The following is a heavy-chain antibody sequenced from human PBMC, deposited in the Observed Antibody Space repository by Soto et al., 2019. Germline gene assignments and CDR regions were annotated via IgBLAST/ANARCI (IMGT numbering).Heavy chain of an antibody. CDR2: IYYSGST. D-gene: IGHD3-10*01. J-gene: IGHJ5*02. V-gene: IGHV4-59*01. CDR1: GGSISSYY. Sequence: ASETLSLTCTVSGGSISSYYWSWIRQPPGKGLEWIGYIYYSGSTDYNPSLKSRVTISVDTSKNQFSLKLSSVTAADTAVYYCARGRFGPPPSNGFGPWGQGTLVTVS. CDR3: ARGRFGPPPSNGFGP.